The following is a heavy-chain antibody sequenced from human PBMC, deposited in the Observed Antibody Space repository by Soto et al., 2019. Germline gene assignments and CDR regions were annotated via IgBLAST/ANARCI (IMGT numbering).Heavy chain of an antibody. V-gene: IGHV3-7*01. D-gene: IGHD3-10*01. CDR1: GFTFSSSW. CDR3: AAGFPPDY. CDR2: INGDGSEE. Sequence: EVQLVESGGVLVQPGGSLRVSCAASGFTFSSSWMNWVRQVPGKGLEWVANINGDGSEEYYVDSVRDRFTISRDNVKNSLFLQMNSLRAEDTAVYYCAAGFPPDYWGQGTLVSVSS. J-gene: IGHJ4*02.